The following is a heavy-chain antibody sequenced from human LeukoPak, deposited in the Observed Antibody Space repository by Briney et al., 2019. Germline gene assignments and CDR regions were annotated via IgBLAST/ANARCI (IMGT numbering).Heavy chain of an antibody. CDR1: GGSFSGYY. D-gene: IGHD2-15*01. V-gene: IGHV4-34*01. J-gene: IGHJ3*01. CDR3: ARPSPPLVT. Sequence: PSETLSLTCAVYGGSFSGYYWSWIRQPPGKGLEWIGEINHSGSTNYNPSLKSRVTISVDTSKNRFSLRLSSVTAADTAVYYCARPSPPLVTWGQGTMVTVSS. CDR2: INHSGST.